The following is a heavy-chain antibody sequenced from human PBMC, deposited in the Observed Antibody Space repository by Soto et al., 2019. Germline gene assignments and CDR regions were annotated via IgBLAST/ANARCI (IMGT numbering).Heavy chain of an antibody. CDR2: ISGTGGST. CDR1: GFTFSTYA. CDR3: AKNWDTTSSSSSH. J-gene: IGHJ4*02. Sequence: GGSMRLSCAASGFTFSTYAMSWVRQAPGKGLEWVSAISGTGGSTYYADSVKGRFTISRDNSKNTLYLQMNSLRAEDTAVYYCAKNWDTTSSSSSHWGQGTLVTVSS. D-gene: IGHD6-6*01. V-gene: IGHV3-23*01.